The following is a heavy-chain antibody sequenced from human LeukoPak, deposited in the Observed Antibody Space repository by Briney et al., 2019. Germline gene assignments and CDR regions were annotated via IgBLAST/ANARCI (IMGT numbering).Heavy chain of an antibody. D-gene: IGHD2-2*01. Sequence: GGSLRLSCAASGFTFSNSAMNWVRLAPGRGLEWLANINPYGTEKYYVDSVKGRFAISRDNAKNEVYLEMNSLRAEDTGVYYCSGRDSSRSPRAYWGQGALVSVSS. J-gene: IGHJ4*02. V-gene: IGHV3-7*01. CDR2: INPYGTEK. CDR1: GFTFSNSA. CDR3: SGRDSSRSPRAY.